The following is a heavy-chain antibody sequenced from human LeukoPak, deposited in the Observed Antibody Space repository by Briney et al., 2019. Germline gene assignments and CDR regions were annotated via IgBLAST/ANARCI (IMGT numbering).Heavy chain of an antibody. D-gene: IGHD1-26*01. V-gene: IGHV4-39*01. CDR1: GGSISSSSYY. Sequence: SETLSLTCTVSGGSISSSSYYWGWIRQPPGKGLEWIGSIYYSGSTYYNPSLKSRVTISVDTSKNQFSLKLSSVTAADTAVYYCARRNPKWELLSGAFDYWGQGTLVTVSS. CDR2: IYYSGST. CDR3: ARRNPKWELLSGAFDY. J-gene: IGHJ4*02.